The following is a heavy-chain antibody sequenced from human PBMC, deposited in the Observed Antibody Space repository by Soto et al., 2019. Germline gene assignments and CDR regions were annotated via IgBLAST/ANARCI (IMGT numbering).Heavy chain of an antibody. Sequence: GGSLRLSCAASGFTFSSYGMHWVRQAPGKGLEWVAVISYDGSNKYYADSVKGRFTISRDNSKNTLYLQMNSLRAEDTAVYYCAKDIKWGWTTDEEFDPWGQGTLVTVSS. CDR1: GFTFSSYG. D-gene: IGHD4-17*01. CDR2: ISYDGSNK. V-gene: IGHV3-30*18. CDR3: AKDIKWGWTTDEEFDP. J-gene: IGHJ5*02.